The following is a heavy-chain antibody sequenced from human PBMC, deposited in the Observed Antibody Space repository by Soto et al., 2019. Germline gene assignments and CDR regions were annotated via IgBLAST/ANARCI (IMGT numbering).Heavy chain of an antibody. V-gene: IGHV3-30*18. CDR2: MSYDGSNK. Sequence: GGSLRLSCAASGFTFSSYGMHWVRQAPGKGLEWVAVMSYDGSNKYYADSVKGRFTISRDNSKNTLYLQMNSLRAEDTAVYYCAKDRGYGGNLDAFDIWGQGTMVTGSS. D-gene: IGHD5-12*01. CDR1: GFTFSSYG. J-gene: IGHJ3*02. CDR3: AKDRGYGGNLDAFDI.